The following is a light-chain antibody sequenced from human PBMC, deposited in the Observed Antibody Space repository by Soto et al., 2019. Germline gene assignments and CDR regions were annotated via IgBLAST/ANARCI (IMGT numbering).Light chain of an antibody. Sequence: EIVMTQSPATLSVSPGERATLSCRASQSVSSNLAWYQQKPGQAPRLLIYGASTRATGSPARFSGSGSGTEFTLTISSLQSEDFAVYYCQQYNNWHPYTFGQGTKLEIK. CDR2: GAS. J-gene: IGKJ2*01. CDR1: QSVSSN. CDR3: QQYNNWHPYT. V-gene: IGKV3-15*01.